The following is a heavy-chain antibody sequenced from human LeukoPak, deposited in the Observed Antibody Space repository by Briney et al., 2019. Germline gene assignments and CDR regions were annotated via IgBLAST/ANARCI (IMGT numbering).Heavy chain of an antibody. CDR2: IKSKTDGGTT. D-gene: IGHD3-10*01. CDR3: TTVSRNYYGSGSHDY. Sequence: AGGSLRLSCAASGFTFSNTWMSWVRQAPGKGPEWVGRIKSKTDGGTTDYAAPVKGRFTISRDDSENTLYLQMNSLKTEDTAVYYCTTVSRNYYGSGSHDYWGQGTLVTISS. CDR1: GFTFSNTW. V-gene: IGHV3-15*01. J-gene: IGHJ4*02.